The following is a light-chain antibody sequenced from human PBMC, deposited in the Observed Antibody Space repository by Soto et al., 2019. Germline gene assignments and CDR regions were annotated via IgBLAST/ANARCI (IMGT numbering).Light chain of an antibody. CDR2: TAS. CDR1: QSIGTH. J-gene: IGKJ3*01. CDR3: QHTYMPPFA. Sequence: DIQMTQSPSSLSASVGDRVIITCRASQSIGTHLNWYQQKPGKAPNLLIHTASIVEDAVPSRFSGSGSGTHFTLTISSLRREDFATYYCQHTYMPPFAFGPGTTVDIK. V-gene: IGKV1-39*01.